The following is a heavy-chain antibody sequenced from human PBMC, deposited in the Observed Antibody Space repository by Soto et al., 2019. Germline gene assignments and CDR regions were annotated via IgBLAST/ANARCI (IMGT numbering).Heavy chain of an antibody. D-gene: IGHD4-17*01. V-gene: IGHV1-58*02. J-gene: IGHJ4*02. Sequence: SVKVSCKASGFTFTSSAMQWVRQARGQRLEWIGWIVVGSGNTNYAQKFQERVTITRDMSTSTAHMELSSLRSEDTAVYYCAAAAYYGDYPYFDYWGQGTLVTVSS. CDR2: IVVGSGNT. CDR1: GFTFTSSA. CDR3: AAAAYYGDYPYFDY.